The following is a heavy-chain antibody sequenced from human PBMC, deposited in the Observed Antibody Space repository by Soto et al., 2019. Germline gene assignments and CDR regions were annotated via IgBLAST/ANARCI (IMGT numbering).Heavy chain of an antibody. J-gene: IGHJ4*02. CDR3: ARDLEFRDGNISPLDF. CDR1: GGTFSSHV. CDR2: IIPIFGTP. Sequence: QVQLVQSGAEVKKPGSSVKVSCKASGGTFSSHVFNWVRQAPGQGLEWMGGIIPIFGTPNYAQKFQGRVTITADKSTRTVHMELNSLRSEDTAVYYCARDLEFRDGNISPLDFWGQGTLVTVSS. D-gene: IGHD3-10*01. V-gene: IGHV1-69*06.